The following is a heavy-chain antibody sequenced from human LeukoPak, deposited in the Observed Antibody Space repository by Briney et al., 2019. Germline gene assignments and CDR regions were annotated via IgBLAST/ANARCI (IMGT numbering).Heavy chain of an antibody. Sequence: GASVKVSCKASGYTFTSYDINWVRQATGQGLEWMGWMNPNSGNTGYAQKFQGRVTITRNTSISTAYMELSSLRSEDTAVYYCARGLAGAPYYYYYMDVWGKGTTVTVSS. J-gene: IGHJ6*03. CDR2: MNPNSGNT. D-gene: IGHD7-27*01. V-gene: IGHV1-8*03. CDR3: ARGLAGAPYYYYYMDV. CDR1: GYTFTSYD.